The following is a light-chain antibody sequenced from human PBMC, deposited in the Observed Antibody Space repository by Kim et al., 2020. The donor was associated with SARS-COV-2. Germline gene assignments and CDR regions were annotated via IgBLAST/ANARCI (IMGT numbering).Light chain of an antibody. CDR1: ALPKKY. CDR2: KDS. J-gene: IGLJ3*02. CDR3: QSADSSGTWV. V-gene: IGLV3-25*03. Sequence: VSQGQTARITCSGDALPKKYAYWYQQKPGQAPVLVIYKDSERPSGIPERFSGSSSGTTVTLTISGVQAEDEADYYCQSADSSGTWVFGGGTQLTVL.